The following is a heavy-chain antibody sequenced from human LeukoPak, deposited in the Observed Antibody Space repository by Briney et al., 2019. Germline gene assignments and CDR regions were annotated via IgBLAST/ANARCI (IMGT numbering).Heavy chain of an antibody. CDR3: ATVAANAFDI. D-gene: IGHD6-19*01. CDR1: GYSFTSYW. CDR2: IYPGDSDT. Sequence: GESLKISCKGSGYSFTSYWIGWVRPKPGKGLEWMGIIYPGDSDTRYRPSLQGQVTISADKSISTAYLQWSSLKASDTAMYYCATVAANAFDIWGQGTMVTVSS. V-gene: IGHV5-51*01. J-gene: IGHJ3*02.